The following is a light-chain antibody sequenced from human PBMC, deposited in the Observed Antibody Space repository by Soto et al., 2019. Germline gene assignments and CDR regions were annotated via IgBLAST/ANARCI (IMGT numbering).Light chain of an antibody. Sequence: EIVLTQSPGTLSLSPGERATLSCRASQSVSSAYLAWYQQKPGQAPRLLIYDVSSRATGIPDRFSGSGSGTDFTLTVSRLEPEDFAVYYCHQYHYWSRPSFGGGTKVDIK. J-gene: IGKJ4*01. CDR1: QSVSSAY. CDR2: DVS. CDR3: HQYHYWSRPS. V-gene: IGKV3-20*01.